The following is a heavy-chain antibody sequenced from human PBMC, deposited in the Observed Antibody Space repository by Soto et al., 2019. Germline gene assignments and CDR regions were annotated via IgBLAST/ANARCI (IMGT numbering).Heavy chain of an antibody. Sequence: VQLVESGGGVVQPGRSLRLSCAASGFTFSDYAMHWVRQAPGKGLEWVAVVSHDGRNTHYADSVKGRFTISRDSSKNTVSPEMTSLRAEDTGVYYCGEGGRQCLVASDFNNWGQGALVTVSS. J-gene: IGHJ4*02. CDR1: GFTFSDYA. V-gene: IGHV3-30*03. CDR2: VSHDGRNT. CDR3: GEGGRQCLVASDFNN. D-gene: IGHD6-19*01.